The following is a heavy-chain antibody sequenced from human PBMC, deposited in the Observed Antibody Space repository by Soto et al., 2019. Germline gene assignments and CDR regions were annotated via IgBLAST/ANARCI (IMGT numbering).Heavy chain of an antibody. Sequence: ASVNVSCKVSGYTRTGLSMNWVRQAPGQGLEWMGWISGNNGNTTSAQKFQGRVTMTIDTSTTTAHMELSSLRSDDTAVYYCARGCSSITGVIELFYWGPGALVTVTS. D-gene: IGHD2-2*01. CDR3: ARGCSSITGVIELFY. V-gene: IGHV1-18*01. J-gene: IGHJ4*01. CDR2: ISGNNGNT. CDR1: GYTRTGLS.